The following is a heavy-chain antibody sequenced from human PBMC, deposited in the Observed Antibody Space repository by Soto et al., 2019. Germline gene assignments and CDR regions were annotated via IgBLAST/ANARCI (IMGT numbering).Heavy chain of an antibody. D-gene: IGHD3-22*01. CDR1: GGSISSYY. Sequence: SATLALTGTGSGGSISSYYWSWIRQPPGKGLEWIGYIYYSVSTNYNPSLKSRVTISVDTSKNQFSLKLSSVTAADTAVYYCARGPAGYYDSSGYSNNWFDPWGQGTLVTVSS. CDR2: IYYSVST. V-gene: IGHV4-59*01. CDR3: ARGPAGYYDSSGYSNNWFDP. J-gene: IGHJ5*02.